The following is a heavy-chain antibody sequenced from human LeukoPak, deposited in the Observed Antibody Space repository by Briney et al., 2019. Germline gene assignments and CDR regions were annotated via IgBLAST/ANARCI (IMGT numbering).Heavy chain of an antibody. V-gene: IGHV3-23*01. D-gene: IGHD5-12*01. CDR2: ISGSGLTP. Sequence: TGGSLRLSCVGSGFTFSSYAMTWVRQAPGQGLKWVSAISGSGLTPYYADSVKGRFAISRDNSNSTLSLQMNSLRAEDTGTYYCAKTHYDLLDVWGQGTTVTVSS. CDR1: GFTFSSYA. J-gene: IGHJ6*02. CDR3: AKTHYDLLDV.